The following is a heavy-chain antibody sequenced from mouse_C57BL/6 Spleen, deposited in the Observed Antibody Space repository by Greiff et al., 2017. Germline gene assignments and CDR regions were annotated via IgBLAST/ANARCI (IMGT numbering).Heavy chain of an antibody. CDR3: ARDGWFAY. CDR1: GYTFTAYN. CDR2: INPNNGGN. Sequence: EVKLMESGPELVQPGASVKMSCKASGYTFTAYNMHWVKQSHGKSLEWIGYINPNNGGNSANEKFKGKAKLTVTKSSSTAYMELRSLTSEDSAVYYCARDGWFAYWGKGTLVTVSA. J-gene: IGHJ3*01. V-gene: IGHV1-22*01.